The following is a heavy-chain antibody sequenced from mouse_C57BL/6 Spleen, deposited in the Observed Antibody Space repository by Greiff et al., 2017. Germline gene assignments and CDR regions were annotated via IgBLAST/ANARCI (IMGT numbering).Heavy chain of an antibody. D-gene: IGHD1-1*01. J-gene: IGHJ4*01. V-gene: IGHV1-82*01. CDR2: IYPGDGDT. Sequence: QVQLQQSGPELVKPGASVKISCKASGYAFSSSWMNWVKQRPGKGLEWIGRIYPGDGDTNYNGKFKGKATLTADKSSRAAYMQLSSLTSEDSAVYVCARSGLYYDGSSPYYAMDYWGQGTSVTVSS. CDR3: ARSGLYYDGSSPYYAMDY. CDR1: GYAFSSSW.